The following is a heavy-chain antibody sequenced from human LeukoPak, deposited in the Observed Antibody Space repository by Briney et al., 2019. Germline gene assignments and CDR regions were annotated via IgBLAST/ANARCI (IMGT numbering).Heavy chain of an antibody. D-gene: IGHD5-18*01. CDR2: INPNSGGT. V-gene: IGHV1-2*02. CDR1: GYTFTGYY. Sequence: ASVKVSCKASGYTFTGYYIHWVRQAPGQGVEWMGWINPNSGGTNYAQKFQGRVTMTRDTSISTAYMELSRLRSDDTAVYYSAREDTAYGNYWGQRTLVTVSS. J-gene: IGHJ4*02. CDR3: AREDTAYGNY.